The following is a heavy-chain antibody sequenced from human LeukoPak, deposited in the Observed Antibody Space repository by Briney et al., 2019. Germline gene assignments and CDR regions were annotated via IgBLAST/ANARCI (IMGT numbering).Heavy chain of an antibody. Sequence: TGGSLRLSCVTSGLTVKNNYMFWVRQSPVKGLEWVSIIYSGGNTFCADSVKGRFTISRDNSKNTLYLQLNSLRAEDTAVYYCARGGVGAMFNDAFDIWGQGTMVTVSS. J-gene: IGHJ3*02. CDR1: GLTVKNNY. V-gene: IGHV3-53*05. CDR3: ARGGVGAMFNDAFDI. CDR2: IYSGGNT. D-gene: IGHD1-26*01.